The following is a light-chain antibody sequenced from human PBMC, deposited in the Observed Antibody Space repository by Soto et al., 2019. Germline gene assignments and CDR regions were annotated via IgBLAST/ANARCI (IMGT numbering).Light chain of an antibody. CDR2: EAS. J-gene: IGKJ4*01. CDR3: QQYDNVPLT. CDR1: QDITND. Sequence: EIQMTQSPSCLSESVGDRVTITCQASQDITNDLNWYQQKPGKAPKVLIYEASNLETGVPSRFSGSGSGTDFTFTISSLQPEDIATYFCQQYDNVPLTFGGGTKVEIK. V-gene: IGKV1-33*01.